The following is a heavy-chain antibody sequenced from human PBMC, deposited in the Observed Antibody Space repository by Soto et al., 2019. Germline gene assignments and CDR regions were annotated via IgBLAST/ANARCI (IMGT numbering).Heavy chain of an antibody. D-gene: IGHD2-15*01. CDR3: ARARVVVAAEFDY. Sequence: ASETLSLTCAVYGGSFSGYYWSWIRQPPGKGLEWIGEINHSGSTNYNPSLKSRVTISVDTSKNQFSLKLSSVTAADTAVYYCARARVVVAAEFDYWGQGTLVTVSS. V-gene: IGHV4-34*01. CDR1: GGSFSGYY. J-gene: IGHJ4*02. CDR2: INHSGST.